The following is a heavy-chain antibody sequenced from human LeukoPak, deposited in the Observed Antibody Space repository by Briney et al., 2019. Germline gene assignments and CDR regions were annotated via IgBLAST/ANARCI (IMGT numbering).Heavy chain of an antibody. Sequence: SETLSLTCTVSGGSISSYYWSWIRQPPGKGLEWIGYIFYSGSTNYNPSLKSRVTISVDTSKNQFSLKLSSVTAADTAVYYCARGALVAAYYFDYWGQGTLVTVSS. J-gene: IGHJ4*02. D-gene: IGHD2-8*02. V-gene: IGHV4-59*01. CDR2: IFYSGST. CDR3: ARGALVAAYYFDY. CDR1: GGSISSYY.